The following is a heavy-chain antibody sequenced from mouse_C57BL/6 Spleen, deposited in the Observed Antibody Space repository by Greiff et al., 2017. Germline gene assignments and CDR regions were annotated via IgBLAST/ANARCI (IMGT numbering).Heavy chain of an antibody. CDR1: GYAFSSYW. D-gene: IGHD1-1*01. CDR2: IYPGDGDT. Sequence: LVESGAELVKPGASVKISCKASGYAFSSYWMNWVKQRPGKGLEWIGQIYPGDGDTNYNGKFKGKATLTADKSSSTAYMQLSSLTSEDSAVYFCAREEDYGSTLYYFDYWGQGTTLTVSS. J-gene: IGHJ2*01. V-gene: IGHV1-80*01. CDR3: AREEDYGSTLYYFDY.